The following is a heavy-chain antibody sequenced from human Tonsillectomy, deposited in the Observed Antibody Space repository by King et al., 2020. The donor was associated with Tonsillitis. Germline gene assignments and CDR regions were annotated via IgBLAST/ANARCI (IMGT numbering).Heavy chain of an antibody. V-gene: IGHV5-51*01. CDR3: ARQRLRNNDILTALIDY. CDR2: IHPGDSES. Sequence: QLVQSGAEVKKPGGSLKISCKGSGYSFTSYWIGWVRQMPGKGLEWMVIIHPGDSESRYSPSLQGQVTISVDKSISTAYLQWSSLMASDTAMYYCARQRLRNNDILTALIDYWGQGSPVTVS. J-gene: IGHJ4*02. D-gene: IGHD3-9*01. CDR1: GYSFTSYW.